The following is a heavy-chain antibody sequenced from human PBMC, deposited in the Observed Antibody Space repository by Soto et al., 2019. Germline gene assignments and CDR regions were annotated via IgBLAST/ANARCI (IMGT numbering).Heavy chain of an antibody. D-gene: IGHD2-2*01. CDR1: GFTFSSYS. CDR2: ISSSSSYI. J-gene: IGHJ3*02. CDR3: AREALGYCSSTSCYRAFDI. V-gene: IGHV3-21*01. Sequence: GGSLRLSCAASGFTFSSYSMNWVRQAPGKGLDWVSSISSSSSYIYYADSVKGRFTISRDNAKNSLYLQMNSLRAEDTAVYYCAREALGYCSSTSCYRAFDIWGQGTMVTVSS.